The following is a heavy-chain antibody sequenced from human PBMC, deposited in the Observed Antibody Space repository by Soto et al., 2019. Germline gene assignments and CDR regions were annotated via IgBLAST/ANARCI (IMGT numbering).Heavy chain of an antibody. CDR3: ARPYNYYYYYGMDV. D-gene: IGHD4-4*01. CDR1: GFTFSSYA. J-gene: IGHJ6*02. Sequence: QVQLVESGGGVVQPGRSLRLACAASGFTFSSYAMHWVRQAPGKGLEWVAVISYDGSNKYYADSVKGRFPISRDNSKNTLYQQMNILRAEDTAVYYCARPYNYYYYYGMDVWGPGTTVTVSS. V-gene: IGHV3-30-3*01. CDR2: ISYDGSNK.